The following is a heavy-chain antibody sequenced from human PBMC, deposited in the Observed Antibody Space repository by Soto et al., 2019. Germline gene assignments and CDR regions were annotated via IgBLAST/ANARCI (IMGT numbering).Heavy chain of an antibody. D-gene: IGHD6-19*01. CDR3: ARFDSSGWYFDY. CDR1: GGSFSGYY. V-gene: IGHV4-34*01. J-gene: IGHJ4*02. Sequence: SETLSLTCAVYGGSFSGYYWGWIRQPPEKGLEWIGETNHIRSTNYSPSLKSRVTISVDTSKNQFSLKLTSVTAADTAVYYCARFDSSGWYFDYWGQGTVVTVSS. CDR2: TNHIRST.